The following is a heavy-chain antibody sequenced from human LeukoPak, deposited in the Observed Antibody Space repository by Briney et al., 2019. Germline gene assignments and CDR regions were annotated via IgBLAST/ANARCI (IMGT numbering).Heavy chain of an antibody. J-gene: IGHJ4*02. CDR2: ISYDGSNK. V-gene: IGHV3-30*18. CDR1: GFTFSSYG. CDR3: AKPGAADPCYFDY. Sequence: GGSLRLSCAASGFTFSSYGMHWVRQAPGKGLEWVAVISYDGSNKYYADSVKGRFTISRDNSKNTLYLQMNSLRAEDTAVYYCAKPGAADPCYFDYWGQGTLVTVSS. D-gene: IGHD6-19*01.